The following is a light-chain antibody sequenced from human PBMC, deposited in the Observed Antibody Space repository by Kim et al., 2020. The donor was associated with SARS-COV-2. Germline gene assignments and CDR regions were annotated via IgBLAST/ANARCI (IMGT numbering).Light chain of an antibody. V-gene: IGKV3-15*01. CDR1: QSVSSN. Sequence: EIVMAQSPATLSVSPGGRATLSCRASQSVSSNLAWYQQKLGQAPRLLIYDASTRATGIPARFSGSGSGTEFTLTISSLQSEDSAVYYCQHYNNWPPETFGQGTKLEI. CDR2: DAS. CDR3: QHYNNWPPET. J-gene: IGKJ2*01.